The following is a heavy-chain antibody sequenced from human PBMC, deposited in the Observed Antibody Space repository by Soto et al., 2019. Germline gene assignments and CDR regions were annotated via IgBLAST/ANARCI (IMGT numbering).Heavy chain of an antibody. CDR3: ARDPSSLLPPPDFDY. J-gene: IGHJ4*02. D-gene: IGHD6-6*01. Sequence: GGSLRLSCAASGFTFSSYWMSWVRQAPGKGLEWVANIKQDGSEKYYVDSVKGRFTISRDNAKNSLYLQMNSLRAEDTAVYYCARDPSSLLPPPDFDYWGQGTLVTVSS. CDR1: GFTFSSYW. V-gene: IGHV3-7*01. CDR2: IKQDGSEK.